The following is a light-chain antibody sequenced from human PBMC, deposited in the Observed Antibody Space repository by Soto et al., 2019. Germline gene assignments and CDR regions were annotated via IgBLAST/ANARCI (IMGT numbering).Light chain of an antibody. J-gene: IGLJ1*01. CDR1: SSDVGGYNF. V-gene: IGLV2-8*01. CDR2: EVT. CDR3: SSYAGNNVYYV. Sequence: HSALTQPPSPSGSPGQSVTISCTGTSSDVGGYNFVSWYQQHPGKAPKLIIFEVTKRPSGVPDRFSGSKSGNTASLTVSGLQAEDEADYYCSSYAGNNVYYVFGTGTKLTVL.